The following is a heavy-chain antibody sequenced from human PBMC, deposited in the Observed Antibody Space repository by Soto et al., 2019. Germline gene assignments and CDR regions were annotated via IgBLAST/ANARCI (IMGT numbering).Heavy chain of an antibody. Sequence: QVQLVESGGGVVQPGRSLRLSGAASGFTFSSYGMHWVRQAPGKGLEWVAVISYDGSNKYYADSVKGRFTISRDNSKNTLYLQMNSLRAEDTAVYYGAKDVLRFLEWLAFYGMDVWGQGTTVTVSS. CDR2: ISYDGSNK. D-gene: IGHD3-3*01. CDR3: AKDVLRFLEWLAFYGMDV. CDR1: GFTFSSYG. V-gene: IGHV3-30*18. J-gene: IGHJ6*02.